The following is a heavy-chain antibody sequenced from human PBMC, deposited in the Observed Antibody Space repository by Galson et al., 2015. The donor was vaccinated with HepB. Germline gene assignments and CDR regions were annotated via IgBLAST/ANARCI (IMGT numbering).Heavy chain of an antibody. CDR1: GFSFSGYW. CDR2: INSDGSST. D-gene: IGHD3-22*01. J-gene: IGHJ6*02. CDR3: AREYDSSDYLPVGYYGMDV. Sequence: SLRLSCAASGFSFSGYWMHWVRQAPGKGLVWVSRINSDGSSTRYAGSVRGRFTISRDNAKNTLYLQMNSLRAEDTAVYYCAREYDSSDYLPVGYYGMDVWGQGTTVTGSS. V-gene: IGHV3-74*01.